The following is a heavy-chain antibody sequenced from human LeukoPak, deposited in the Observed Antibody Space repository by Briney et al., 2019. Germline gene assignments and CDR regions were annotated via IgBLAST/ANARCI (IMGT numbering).Heavy chain of an antibody. CDR2: INHSGST. J-gene: IGHJ4*02. D-gene: IGHD3-10*01. Sequence: SETLSLTCAVYGGSFSGYYWSWIRQPPGKGLEWIGEINHSGSTNYNPSLKSRVTISVDTSKNQFSLKLSSVTGADTAVYYCARARNYGSGSYYWGQGTLVTVSS. CDR3: ARARNYGSGSYY. V-gene: IGHV4-34*01. CDR1: GGSFSGYY.